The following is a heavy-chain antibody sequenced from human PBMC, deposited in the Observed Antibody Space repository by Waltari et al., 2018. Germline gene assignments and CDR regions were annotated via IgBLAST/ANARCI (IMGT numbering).Heavy chain of an antibody. J-gene: IGHJ5*02. CDR1: GGSISSYS. V-gene: IGHV4-59*01. Sequence: QVQLQESGPGLVKPSETLSLTCTVSGGSISSYSWSWIRQPPGRGLEWIGYIYYSGSINYNPALKSRVTISVDMSKNPFSLTLSSGTAADTAVYDCARQWWRNPGVSGYHRVGWFDPWGQGTLVTVSS. D-gene: IGHD2-8*01. CDR3: ARQWWRNPGVSGYHRVGWFDP. CDR2: IYYSGSI.